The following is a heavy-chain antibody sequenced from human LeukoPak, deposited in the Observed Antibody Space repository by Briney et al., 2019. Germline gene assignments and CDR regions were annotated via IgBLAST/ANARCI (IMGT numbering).Heavy chain of an antibody. CDR3: ARSWPKRNDFWSEVSYY. Sequence: GGSLRLSCAVSGFTFSNYRMSWVRQAPGKGLEWVANIKHDGSEKYYVDSVKGRFTISRDNAKNSLYLQMNSLRAEDTAVYYCARSWPKRNDFWSEVSYYWGQGTLVTVSS. D-gene: IGHD3-3*01. CDR2: IKHDGSEK. CDR1: GFTFSNYR. V-gene: IGHV3-7*01. J-gene: IGHJ4*02.